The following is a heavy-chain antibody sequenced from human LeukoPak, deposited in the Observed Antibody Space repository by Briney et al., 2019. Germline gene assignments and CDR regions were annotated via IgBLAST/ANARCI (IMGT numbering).Heavy chain of an antibody. Sequence: ASVKVSCSSSASTFTIYGIGLVRHPPGQGLEWMGWTSPYNGNRNYAQKFQDRVTMTTDTSTSTAYMELRSLRSDDTAVYYCARGRGVYASSSTTFDYWGQGTLVTVSS. CDR2: TSPYNGNR. CDR3: ARGRGVYASSSTTFDY. V-gene: IGHV1-18*01. D-gene: IGHD6-6*01. J-gene: IGHJ4*02. CDR1: ASTFTIYG.